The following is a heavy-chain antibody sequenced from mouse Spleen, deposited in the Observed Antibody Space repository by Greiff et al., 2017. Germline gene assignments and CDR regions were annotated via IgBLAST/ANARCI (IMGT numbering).Heavy chain of an antibody. V-gene: IGHV5-9-3*01. J-gene: IGHJ2*01. D-gene: IGHD1-2*01. CDR1: GFTFSSYA. CDR3: ARPGTTATGDFDY. Sequence: EVHLVESGGGLVKPGGSLKLSCAASGFTFSSYAMSWVRQTPEKRLEWVATISSGGSYTYYPDSVKGRFTISRDNAKNTLYLQMSSLRSEDTAMYYCARPGTTATGDFDYWGQGTTLTVSS. CDR2: ISSGGSYT.